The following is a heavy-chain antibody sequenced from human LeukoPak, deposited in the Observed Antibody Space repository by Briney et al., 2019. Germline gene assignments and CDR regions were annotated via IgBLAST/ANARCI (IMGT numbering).Heavy chain of an antibody. CDR2: INPNSGGT. CDR1: GYTFTGYY. CDR3: ARAPYGDSFDY. V-gene: IGHV1-2*02. D-gene: IGHD4-17*01. Sequence: ASVKVSCKASGYTFTGYYMHWVRQAPGQGLEWMGWINPNSGGTNYAQKFQGRVTMTRDTSISTAYMELRSLRSDDTAVYYCARAPYGDSFDYWGQGTLVTVSS. J-gene: IGHJ4*02.